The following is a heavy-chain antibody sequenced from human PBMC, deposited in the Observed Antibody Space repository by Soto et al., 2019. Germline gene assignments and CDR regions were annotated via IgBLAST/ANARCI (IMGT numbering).Heavy chain of an antibody. CDR2: INHSGST. CDR1: GGSFSGYY. V-gene: IGHV4-34*01. J-gene: IGHJ4*02. D-gene: IGHD2-2*01. Sequence: SETLSLTCAAYGGSFSGYYWSWIRQPPGKGLEWIGEINHSGSTNYNPSLKSRVTISVDTSKNQFSLKLSSVTAADTAVYYCARGLGRYCSSTSFSRKYHFDYWGQGTLVTVS. CDR3: ARGLGRYCSSTSFSRKYHFDY.